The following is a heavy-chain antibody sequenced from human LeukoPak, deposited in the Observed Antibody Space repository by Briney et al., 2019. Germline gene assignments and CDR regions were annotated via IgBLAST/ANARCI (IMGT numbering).Heavy chain of an antibody. J-gene: IGHJ6*02. CDR3: AYSDGIHYGMDV. CDR1: GDSISSYY. CDR2: IYYSGST. D-gene: IGHD4-17*01. Sequence: SETLSLTCTVSGDSISSYYWSWIRQPPGKGLEWIGYIYYSGSTNYNPSLKSRVTISVDTSKNQFSLKLSSVTAADTAVYYCAYSDGIHYGMDVWGQGTTVTVSS. V-gene: IGHV4-59*12.